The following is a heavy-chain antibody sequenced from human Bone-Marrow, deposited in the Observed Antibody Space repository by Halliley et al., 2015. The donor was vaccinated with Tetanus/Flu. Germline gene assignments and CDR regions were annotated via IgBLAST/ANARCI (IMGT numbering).Heavy chain of an antibody. CDR3: ARGVPHASGYFGD. CDR2: IDHSGSK. Sequence: LGEIDHSGSKNYRPSPKSRVPISLETSKNQFSLNLSSVTAADTAIYYCARGVPHASGYFGDWGQGTLVTVSS. J-gene: IGHJ4*02. D-gene: IGHD3-22*01. V-gene: IGHV4-34*01.